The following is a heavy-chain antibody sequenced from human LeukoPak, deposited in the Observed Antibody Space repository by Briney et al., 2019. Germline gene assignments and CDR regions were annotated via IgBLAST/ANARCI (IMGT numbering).Heavy chain of an antibody. CDR3: ARAGTYETTWYH. CDR2: IKQDGSEK. V-gene: IGHV3-7*01. D-gene: IGHD1-7*01. J-gene: IGHJ5*02. CDR1: GFSFSNYW. Sequence: GGSLRLSCAASGFSFSNYWMSWVRQAPGKGLDWVANIKQDGSEKYYVDPVKGRFTISRDNAKNSLYLQMNSLRAEDTALYYCARAGTYETTWYHWGQGTLVTVSS.